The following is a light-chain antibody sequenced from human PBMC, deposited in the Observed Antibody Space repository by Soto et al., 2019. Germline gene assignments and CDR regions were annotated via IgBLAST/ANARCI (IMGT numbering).Light chain of an antibody. V-gene: IGLV1-44*01. J-gene: IGLJ2*01. CDR3: AAWDDSLNDYVV. CDR1: SSNIGSNT. Sequence: QSVLTQAPSASGTPGQRVTISCSGTSSNIGSNTVNWYQQLPGTAPKLLIYSNNQRPSGVPDRFSGSKSGNSASLAISGLQSEDEADYYCAAWDDSLNDYVVFGGGTKVTVL. CDR2: SNN.